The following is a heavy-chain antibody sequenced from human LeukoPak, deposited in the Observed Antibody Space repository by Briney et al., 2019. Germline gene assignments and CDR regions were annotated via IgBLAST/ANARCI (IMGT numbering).Heavy chain of an antibody. D-gene: IGHD5/OR15-5a*01. V-gene: IGHV4-30-4*01. CDR2: IHYSGNT. CDR3: AREPIVSTPPEGYFDT. Sequence: SETLSLTCTVSGGPISSGEYYWSWLRQSPGKGLEWIGYIHYSGNTYFNPSLQSRLTISLDTSKNQFSLNLSSVTAADTAFYYCAREPIVSTPPEGYFDTWGQGTLVTVSS. CDR1: GGPISSGEYY. J-gene: IGHJ4*02.